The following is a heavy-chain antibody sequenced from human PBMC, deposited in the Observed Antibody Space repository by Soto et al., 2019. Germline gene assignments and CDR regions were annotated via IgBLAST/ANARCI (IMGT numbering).Heavy chain of an antibody. J-gene: IGHJ5*01. Sequence: SQTLSLTCAISGDSVSSNSALWNWIRQSPSRGLEWLGRTYYRSKWYNDYAVSVKSRITINPDTSKNQFSLQLNSVAPEDTAVYHCVREIGPRGFGCWGTGHLVTVSS. CDR3: VREIGPRGFGC. D-gene: IGHD2-21*01. CDR2: TYYRSKWYN. CDR1: GDSVSSNSAL. V-gene: IGHV6-1*01.